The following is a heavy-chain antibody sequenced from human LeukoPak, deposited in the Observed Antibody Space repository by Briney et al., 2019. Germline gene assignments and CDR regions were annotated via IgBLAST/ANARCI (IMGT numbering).Heavy chain of an antibody. D-gene: IGHD3-22*01. CDR1: GYTFTSYD. CDR2: MNPNNGNT. J-gene: IGHJ4*02. Sequence: ASVKVSCKASGYTFTSYDINWVRQATGQGLEWMGWMNPNNGNTGYAQKFQGRVTMTRNTSISTAYMELSSLRSEDTAVYYCARARRNYYDSSGYPYWGQGTLVTVSS. CDR3: ARARRNYYDSSGYPY. V-gene: IGHV1-8*01.